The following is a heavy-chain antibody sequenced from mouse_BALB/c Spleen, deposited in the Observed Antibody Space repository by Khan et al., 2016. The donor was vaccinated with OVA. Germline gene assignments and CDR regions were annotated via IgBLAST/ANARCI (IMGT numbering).Heavy chain of an antibody. CDR3: ARSLVDYYAMDY. CDR2: ISSGGHYT. CDR1: GFTFSSFA. D-gene: IGHD2-2*01. V-gene: IGHV5-9-3*01. Sequence: EVELAESGGGVVKPGGSLKLSCSASGFTFSSFAMSWVRQTPEKRLEWVATISSGGHYTFYPDSVKGRFTISRDNARNTLYLQMSSLRSEDTAMYYCARSLVDYYAMDYWGQGTSVTVSS. J-gene: IGHJ4*01.